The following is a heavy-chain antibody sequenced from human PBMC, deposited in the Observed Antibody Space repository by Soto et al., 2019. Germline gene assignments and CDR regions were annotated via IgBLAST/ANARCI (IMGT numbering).Heavy chain of an antibody. D-gene: IGHD2-15*01. CDR2: ISDNGGTT. Sequence: GGSLRLSCAASEFTFSNYAMSWVRQAPGKGLEWVSSISDNGGTTYYADSVKGRFTISRDNSKNTLYLQMNSLRAEDTAVYYCAKEDCSGGSCYYFDYWGQGTLVTVSS. V-gene: IGHV3-23*01. CDR1: EFTFSNYA. CDR3: AKEDCSGGSCYYFDY. J-gene: IGHJ4*02.